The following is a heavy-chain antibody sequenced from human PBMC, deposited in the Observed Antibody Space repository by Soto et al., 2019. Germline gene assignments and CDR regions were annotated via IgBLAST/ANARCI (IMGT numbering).Heavy chain of an antibody. V-gene: IGHV3-23*01. CDR2: ISGSGGSA. D-gene: IGHD6-19*01. J-gene: IGHJ1*01. CDR1: GFTFSNYD. Sequence: GGSLRLSCAASGFTFSNYDMNWVRQAPGEGLEWVSAISGSGGSAYYADSVKGRYTISRDNSKNTLFLQMSSLRAEDTAVYYCARGAGPSDSGRHWGQGTLVTVSS. CDR3: ARGAGPSDSGRH.